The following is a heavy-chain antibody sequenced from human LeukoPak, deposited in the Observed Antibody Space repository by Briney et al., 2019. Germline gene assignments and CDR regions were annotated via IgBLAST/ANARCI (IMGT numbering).Heavy chain of an antibody. V-gene: IGHV1-8*01. CDR1: GYTFTSYD. CDR2: MNPNSGNT. J-gene: IGHJ6*02. CDR3: ARGLWLDDSYYYYGMDV. Sequence: ASVKVSCKASGYTFTSYDINWVRQATGQGLEWMGWMNPNSGNTGYAQKFQGRVTMTRNISISTAYMELSSLRSEDTAVYYCARGLWLDDSYYYYGMDVWGQGTTVTVSS. D-gene: IGHD6-19*01.